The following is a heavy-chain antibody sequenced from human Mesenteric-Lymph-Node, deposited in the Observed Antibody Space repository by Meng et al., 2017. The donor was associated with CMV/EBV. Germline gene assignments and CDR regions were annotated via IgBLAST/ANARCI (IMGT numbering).Heavy chain of an antibody. Sequence: ASVKVSCKAAGYKFTSYYIHCVRQAPGQGLEWMGIINPSGGGTTYAQKFQGRVTMTRDTSTSTVYMELSRLTSDDTAVYYCARDPLSITHDAFDIWGQGTMVTVSS. CDR2: INPSGGGT. CDR3: ARDPLSITHDAFDI. D-gene: IGHD1-14*01. J-gene: IGHJ3*02. CDR1: GYKFTSYY. V-gene: IGHV1-46*01.